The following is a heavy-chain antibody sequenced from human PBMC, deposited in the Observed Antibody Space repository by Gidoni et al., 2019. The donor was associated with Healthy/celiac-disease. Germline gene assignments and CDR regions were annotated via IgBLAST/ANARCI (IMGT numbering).Heavy chain of an antibody. V-gene: IGHV1-2*06. J-gene: IGHJ6*02. CDR3: ARELMDV. Sequence: QVQLGQSGAVVRKPRLPVKVPRKAYGYTFTGYYMHWVRQAPGQGLQWRGRINPNSGGTNYAQKFQGRVTMTRDTSISTAYMEMSRLGSDDTAVYYCARELMDVWGQGTTVTVSS. CDR1: GYTFTGYY. CDR2: INPNSGGT.